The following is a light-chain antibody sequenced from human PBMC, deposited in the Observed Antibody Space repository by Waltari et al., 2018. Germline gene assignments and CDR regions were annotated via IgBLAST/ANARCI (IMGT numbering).Light chain of an antibody. Sequence: QSVVTYPAPRPGSPGQPTSLPCPATSNDIHANDYVTWYQQHPGRAPHLVISDVRVRPSGVSIRSFGSKSGNTASLTISGLQAEDEALYYCSSYTLTNPVVFGGGTKLPVL. J-gene: IGLJ2*01. CDR3: SSYTLTNPVV. CDR1: SNDIHANDY. V-gene: IGLV2-14*03. CDR2: DVR.